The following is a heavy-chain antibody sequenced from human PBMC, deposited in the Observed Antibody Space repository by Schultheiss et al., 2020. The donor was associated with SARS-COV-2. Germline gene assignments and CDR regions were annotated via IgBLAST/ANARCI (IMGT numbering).Heavy chain of an antibody. J-gene: IGHJ5*02. Sequence: GESLKISCAASGFTFSNSDMNWVRQAPGKGLEWVSSISSSSSYIYYADSVKGRFTISRDNAKNTLYLQMNSLRAEDTAVYYCAKYADSSGSNWFDPWGQGTLVTVSS. V-gene: IGHV3-21*04. CDR1: GFTFSNSD. CDR3: AKYADSSGSNWFDP. CDR2: ISSSSSYI. D-gene: IGHD3-22*01.